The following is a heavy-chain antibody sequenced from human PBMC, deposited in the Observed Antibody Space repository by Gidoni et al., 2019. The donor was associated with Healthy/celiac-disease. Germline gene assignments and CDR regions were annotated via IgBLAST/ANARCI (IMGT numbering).Heavy chain of an antibody. J-gene: IGHJ3*02. CDR3: ARGDGEDGYNDAFDI. CDR2: IYYSGST. V-gene: IGHV4-59*01. Sequence: QVQLQESGPGLVKPSETLSLTCSVSGGSLSSYYWSWIRQPPGKGLEWIGYIYYSGSTNYNPSLKSRVTISVDTSKNQFSLKLSSVTAADTAVYYCARGDGEDGYNDAFDIWGQGTMVTVSS. CDR1: GGSLSSYY. D-gene: IGHD5-12*01.